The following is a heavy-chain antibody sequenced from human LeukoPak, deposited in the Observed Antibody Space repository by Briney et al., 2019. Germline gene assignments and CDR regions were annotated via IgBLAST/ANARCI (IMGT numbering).Heavy chain of an antibody. CDR3: AKDLEPYTSGWYGDY. J-gene: IGHJ4*02. D-gene: IGHD6-19*01. Sequence: GESLRLSCPVSGFTFSSYAMSWVRQAPGRGLEWVSVISTSGESAYYADSVKGRFTISRDNSKNTLYLQMNSLRVEDTAVYHCAKDLEPYTSGWYGDYWGQGTLVTVSS. CDR2: ISTSGESA. CDR1: GFTFSSYA. V-gene: IGHV3-23*01.